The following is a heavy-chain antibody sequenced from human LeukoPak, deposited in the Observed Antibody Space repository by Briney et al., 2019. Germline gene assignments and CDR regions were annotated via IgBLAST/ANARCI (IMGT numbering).Heavy chain of an antibody. V-gene: IGHV3-30*04. D-gene: IGHD2-2*01. CDR2: ISYDGSNK. Sequence: GRSLTLSCAASGFTFSSYAMHWVRQAPGKGLEWVAVISYDGSNKYYADSVKGRFTIPRDNSKNTLYLQMNSLRAEDTAVYYCARERRVYCSSTSCPVGMDVWGKGTTVTVSS. CDR3: ARERRVYCSSTSCPVGMDV. CDR1: GFTFSSYA. J-gene: IGHJ6*04.